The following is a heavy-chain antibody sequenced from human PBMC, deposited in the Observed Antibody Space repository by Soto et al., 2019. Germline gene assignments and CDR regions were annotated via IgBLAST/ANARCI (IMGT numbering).Heavy chain of an antibody. Sequence: QVQLVESGGSVVQPGRSLRLSCAASGFTFSSYGMHWVRQAPGKGLEWVAVISYDGSNKYYADSVKGRFTISRDNSKNTLYLQMNSLRAEDTAVYFCPKGGYYGDLDYWGQGTLVTVSS. V-gene: IGHV3-30*18. CDR1: GFTFSSYG. D-gene: IGHD4-17*01. J-gene: IGHJ4*02. CDR2: ISYDGSNK. CDR3: PKGGYYGDLDY.